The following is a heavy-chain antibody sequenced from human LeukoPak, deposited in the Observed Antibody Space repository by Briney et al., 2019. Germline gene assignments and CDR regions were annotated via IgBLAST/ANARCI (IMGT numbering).Heavy chain of an antibody. V-gene: IGHV3-33*01. CDR3: ARDSDYYDSSGYYGY. D-gene: IGHD3-22*01. J-gene: IGHJ4*02. CDR2: IWYDGSNK. Sequence: GGSLRLSCAASGFTFSSYGMHWVRQAPGKGLEWVAVIWYDGSNKYYTDSVKGRFTISRDNSKNTLYLQMNSLRAEDTAVYYCARDSDYYDSSGYYGYWGQGTLVTVSS. CDR1: GFTFSSYG.